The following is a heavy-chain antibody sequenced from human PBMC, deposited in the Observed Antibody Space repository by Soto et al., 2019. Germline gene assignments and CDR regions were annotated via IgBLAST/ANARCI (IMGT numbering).Heavy chain of an antibody. CDR2: IYYTGTT. CDR1: GDSLRTGSYH. Sequence: QLQLQESGPGLVKPSETLSLTCTVSGDSLRTGSYHWGWIRQPPGKGLEWIGSIYYTGTTYYHPSLKSRVTISVDLSRNQITVKVGSVTAADTSTYYGVIHVGDTLWYFDFWGQGTLVAVSS. CDR3: VIHVGDTLWYFDF. V-gene: IGHV4-39*01. J-gene: IGHJ4*02. D-gene: IGHD2-21*01.